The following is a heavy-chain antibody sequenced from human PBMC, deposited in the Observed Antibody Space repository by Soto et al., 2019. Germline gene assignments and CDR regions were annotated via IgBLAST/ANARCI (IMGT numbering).Heavy chain of an antibody. CDR3: AREFIGYCSSTSCYSLVY. D-gene: IGHD2-2*02. CDR2: ISSSISYI. CDR1: GFTFSSYS. Sequence: PGGSLRLSCAASGFTFSSYSMNWVRQAPGKGLEWVSSISSSISYIYYADSVKGRFTISRDNAKNSLYLQMNSLRAEDTAVYYCAREFIGYCSSTSCYSLVYWGQGTLVTVSS. J-gene: IGHJ4*02. V-gene: IGHV3-21*01.